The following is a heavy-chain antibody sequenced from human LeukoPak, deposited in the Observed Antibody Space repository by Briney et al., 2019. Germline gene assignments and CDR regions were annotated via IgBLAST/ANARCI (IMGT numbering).Heavy chain of an antibody. CDR3: AREGPRHYDILTGYWPSWYFDL. D-gene: IGHD3-9*01. Sequence: SGGSLRLSCAASGFTVSSNYMSWVRQAPGKGLQSVSMIYSGGSTYYADSMRGRFTISRDNSKNTLYLQMNSLTAEDTAVYYCAREGPRHYDILTGYWPSWYFDLWGRGTLVTVSS. J-gene: IGHJ2*01. CDR2: IYSGGST. V-gene: IGHV3-66*01. CDR1: GFTVSSNY.